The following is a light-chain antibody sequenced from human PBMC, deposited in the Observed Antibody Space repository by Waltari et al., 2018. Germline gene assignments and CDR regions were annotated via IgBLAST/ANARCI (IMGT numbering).Light chain of an antibody. CDR1: QSVLYSSNNMNY. J-gene: IGKJ1*01. CDR2: WAF. CDR3: QQYYSNPWT. Sequence: DIVMTQSPDSLAVSLGERATINCKSSQSVLYSSNNMNYLAWYQQKSGQPPKLLIYWAFTRESGVPSRFSGGGSGTDFTLTISSLQSEDAAVYYCQQYYSNPWTFGQGTKVQI. V-gene: IGKV4-1*01.